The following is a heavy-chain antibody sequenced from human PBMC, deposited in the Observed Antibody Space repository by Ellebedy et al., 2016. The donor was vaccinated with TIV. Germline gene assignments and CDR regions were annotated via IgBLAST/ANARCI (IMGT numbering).Heavy chain of an antibody. CDR1: GFTFDAYT. CDR3: AKDMGDGDYNLHS. J-gene: IGHJ4*02. CDR2: ISWNGGST. Sequence: PGGSLRLSCAASGFTFDAYTLHWVRQAPGKGLEWVSVISWNGGSTDYGDSVKGRFIISRDNSKNSLYLGMNSLRSEDTALYYCAKDMGDGDYNLHSWGQGTLVIVSS. V-gene: IGHV3-43*01. D-gene: IGHD4-17*01.